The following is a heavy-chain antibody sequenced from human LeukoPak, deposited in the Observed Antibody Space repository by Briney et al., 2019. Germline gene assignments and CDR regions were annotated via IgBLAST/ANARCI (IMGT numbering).Heavy chain of an antibody. CDR1: GFTFSTYS. V-gene: IGHV3-23*01. Sequence: GGSLRLSCAASGFTFSTYSMSWVRQAPGKGLEWVSAISGSGGSTYYADSVKGRFTISRDNSKNTLYLQMNSLRAEDTAVYYCAKDRDYYGSGDDYWGQGTLVTVSS. CDR2: ISGSGGST. D-gene: IGHD3-10*01. J-gene: IGHJ4*02. CDR3: AKDRDYYGSGDDY.